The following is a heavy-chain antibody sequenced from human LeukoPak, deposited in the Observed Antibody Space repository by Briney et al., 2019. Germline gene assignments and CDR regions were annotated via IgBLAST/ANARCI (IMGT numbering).Heavy chain of an antibody. CDR1: GYTFTSYY. J-gene: IGHJ4*02. V-gene: IGHV1-46*01. Sequence: ASVKVSFKAPGYTFTSYYMHWVRQAPGQGLEWMGIINPSGGSTSYAQKFQGRVTMTRDTSTSTVYMELSSLRSEDTAVYYCARDPAAGFDYLDCWGQGTLVTVSS. CDR3: ARDPAAGFDYLDC. D-gene: IGHD6-13*01. CDR2: INPSGGST.